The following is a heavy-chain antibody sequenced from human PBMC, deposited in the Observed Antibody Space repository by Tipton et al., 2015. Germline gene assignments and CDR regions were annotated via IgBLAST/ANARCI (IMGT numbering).Heavy chain of an antibody. J-gene: IGHJ6*02. Sequence: SLRLSCAASGFTVSSNYMSWVRQAPGKGLEWVSIIYRGGSTYYADSVKGRFTISRDNAKNTLYLQMNSLRAEDTAVYYCVRDAPSYGMDVWGQGTTVTVSS. CDR3: VRDAPSYGMDV. V-gene: IGHV3-53*01. CDR2: IYRGGST. CDR1: GFTVSSNY.